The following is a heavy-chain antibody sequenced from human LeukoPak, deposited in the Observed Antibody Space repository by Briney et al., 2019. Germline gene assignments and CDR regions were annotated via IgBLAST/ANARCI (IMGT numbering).Heavy chain of an antibody. CDR1: GYTFTGYY. Sequence: GASVTVSCKASGYTFTGYYMHWVRQAPGQGLEWMGWINPNSGGTNYAQKFQGRVTMTRDTSISTAYMELSRLRSDDTAVYYCARVYIYLDDSSGYYPVTELYYFDYWGQGTLVTVSS. CDR2: INPNSGGT. CDR3: ARVYIYLDDSSGYYPVTELYYFDY. V-gene: IGHV1-2*02. D-gene: IGHD3-22*01. J-gene: IGHJ4*02.